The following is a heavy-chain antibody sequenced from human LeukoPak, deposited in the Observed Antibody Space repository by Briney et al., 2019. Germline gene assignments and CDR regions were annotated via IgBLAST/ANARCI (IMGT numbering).Heavy chain of an antibody. J-gene: IGHJ3*02. CDR2: ISGSGGST. V-gene: IGHV3-23*01. CDR1: GFTFSSYA. CDR3: ANFITMIVVETDRDI. D-gene: IGHD3-22*01. Sequence: GGSLRLSCAASGFTFSSYAMSWVRQAPGKGLEWVSAISGSGGSTYYADSVKGRFTISRDNSKNTLYPQMNSLRAEDTAVYYCANFITMIVVETDRDIWGQGTMVTVSS.